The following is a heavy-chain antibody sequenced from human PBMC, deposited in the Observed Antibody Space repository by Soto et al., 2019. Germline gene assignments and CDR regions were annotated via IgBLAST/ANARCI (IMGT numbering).Heavy chain of an antibody. D-gene: IGHD3-16*01. Sequence: QVQLQESGPGLVKPSETLSLTCTVSGGSISSYYWSWIRQPPGKGLEWIGYIYYSGSTNYNPSLKSRVTRSVDTSKNQYSLKLSSVTAAGTAVYYCASSDRGGYYYLDVWGKGTTVTVSS. J-gene: IGHJ6*03. CDR2: IYYSGST. V-gene: IGHV4-59*08. CDR3: ASSDRGGYYYLDV. CDR1: GGSISSYY.